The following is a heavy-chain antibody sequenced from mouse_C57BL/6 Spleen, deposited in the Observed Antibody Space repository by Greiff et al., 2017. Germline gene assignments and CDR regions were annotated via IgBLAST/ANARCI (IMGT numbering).Heavy chain of an antibody. V-gene: IGHV1-80*01. CDR1: GYAFSSYW. Sequence: VKLVESGAELVKPGASVKISCKASGYAFSSYWMNWVKQRPGKGLEWIGQIYPGDGDTNYNGKFKGKATLTADKSSSTAYMQLSSLTSEDSAVYFCARFGKEYFDYWGQGTTLTVSS. CDR3: ARFGKEYFDY. CDR2: IYPGDGDT. D-gene: IGHD2-1*01. J-gene: IGHJ2*01.